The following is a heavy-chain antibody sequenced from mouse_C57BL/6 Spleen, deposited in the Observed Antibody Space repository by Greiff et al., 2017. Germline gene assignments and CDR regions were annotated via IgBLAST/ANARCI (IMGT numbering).Heavy chain of an antibody. CDR3: ARGDPLRNYYAMDY. CDR1: GYTFTSYW. V-gene: IGHV1-64*01. J-gene: IGHJ4*01. D-gene: IGHD1-1*01. Sequence: QVQLQQPGAELVKPGASVKLSCKASGYTFTSYWMHWVKQRPGQGLEWIGMIHPNSGSTNYNEKFKSKATLTVDKSSSTAYMQLSSLTSEDSAVYYCARGDPLRNYYAMDYWGQGTSVTVSS. CDR2: IHPNSGST.